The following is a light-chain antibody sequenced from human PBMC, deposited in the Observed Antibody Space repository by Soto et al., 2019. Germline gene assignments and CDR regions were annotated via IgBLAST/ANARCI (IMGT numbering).Light chain of an antibody. CDR1: QSVSNNY. V-gene: IGKV3-20*01. CDR3: QQSGLSTWP. J-gene: IGKJ1*01. Sequence: FGSRGERKTLSCRASQSVSNNYLAWYQQKPGQAPRLLIYGASSRATGIPDRFSGSGSGTDFILTISRLEPDDFAAYYSQQSGLSTWPSGQGTVVDIK. CDR2: GAS.